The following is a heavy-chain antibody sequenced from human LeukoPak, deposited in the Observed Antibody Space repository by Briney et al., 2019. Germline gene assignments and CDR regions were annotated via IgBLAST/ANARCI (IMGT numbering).Heavy chain of an antibody. J-gene: IGHJ5*01. CDR3: ARLVGASWFDS. CDR1: GYSVSTNSAT. CDR2: TYYRSKWYN. D-gene: IGHD1-26*01. V-gene: IGHV6-1*01. Sequence: SQTVSLTCAICGYSVSTNSATWTWLTQSPSRGLEWLGRTYYRSKWYNDYAVSMKSRITINPDTSKNQFSLQLNSVTPEDTAVYYCARLVGASWFDSWGQGTLVTVSS.